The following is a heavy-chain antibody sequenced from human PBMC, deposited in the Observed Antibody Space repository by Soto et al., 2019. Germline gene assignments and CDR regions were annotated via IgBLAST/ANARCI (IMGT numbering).Heavy chain of an antibody. D-gene: IGHD2-8*01. V-gene: IGHV1-2*04. CDR2: INPKSGGT. J-gene: IGHJ6*02. Sequence: RASVKVSCKASGYSFTDYHIHWVRQAPGQGLEWLGRINPKSGGTSTAQKFQGWVTMTTDTSISTASMELTRLTSDDTAIYYCARGDSTDCSNGVCSFFYNHVMDVWGQGTTVTVSS. CDR3: ARGDSTDCSNGVCSFFYNHVMDV. CDR1: GYSFTDYH.